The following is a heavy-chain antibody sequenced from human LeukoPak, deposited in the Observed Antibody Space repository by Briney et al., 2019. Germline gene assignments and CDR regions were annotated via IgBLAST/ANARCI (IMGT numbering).Heavy chain of an antibody. Sequence: SETLSLTCTVSGGSISSGSYYWSWIRQPAGKGLEWIGRIYTSGSANYNPSLKSRVTISVDTSKNQFSLKLSSVTAADTAVYYCARGVYYGGAWFGAYYFDYWGQGTLVTVSS. CDR2: IYTSGSA. CDR1: GGSISSGSYY. CDR3: ARGVYYGGAWFGAYYFDY. V-gene: IGHV4-61*02. J-gene: IGHJ4*02. D-gene: IGHD3-10*01.